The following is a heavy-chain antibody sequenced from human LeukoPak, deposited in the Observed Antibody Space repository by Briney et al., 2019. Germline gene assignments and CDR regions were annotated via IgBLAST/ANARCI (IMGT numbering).Heavy chain of an antibody. Sequence: SVKVSCKASGGTFSSYAISWVRQAPGQGLEWMGGIIPIFGTANYAQKFQGRVTITTDESTSTAYMELSSLRSEDTAVYYCARLLAKGYCSSTSCSDFDYWGQGTLVTVSS. D-gene: IGHD2-2*01. CDR1: GGTFSSYA. CDR3: ARLLAKGYCSSTSCSDFDY. J-gene: IGHJ4*02. CDR2: IIPIFGTA. V-gene: IGHV1-69*05.